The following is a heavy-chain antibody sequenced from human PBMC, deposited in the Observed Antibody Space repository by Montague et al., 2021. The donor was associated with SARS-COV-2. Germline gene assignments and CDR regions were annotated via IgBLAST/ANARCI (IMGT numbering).Heavy chain of an antibody. CDR2: XDWXSYK. CDR1: GFSLSTSGIC. CDR3: ARIRDYDILTGSYSGFDY. Sequence: PALVKPTQTITLTCTFSGFSLSTSGICVSWIRQPPGKALEWLALXDWXSYKYYSTSLKTRLTISKNTSKNQVVLTMTNMDPVDTATYYCARIRDYDILTGSYSGFDYWGQGTLVTVSS. J-gene: IGHJ4*02. V-gene: IGHV2-70*01. D-gene: IGHD3-9*01.